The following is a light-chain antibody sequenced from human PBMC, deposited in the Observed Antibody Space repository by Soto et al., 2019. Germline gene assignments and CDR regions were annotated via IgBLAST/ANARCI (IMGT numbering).Light chain of an antibody. CDR2: DVT. J-gene: IGLJ2*01. CDR3: CSYAAMHVI. CDR1: SSDVGRFDY. V-gene: IGLV2-11*01. Sequence: QSALTQPRSVSGSPGQSVTISCTGTSSDVGRFDYVYWYQHHPGKAPQLIIFDVTKRPSGVPDRFSGSKSGNTSTLTIAGLQADDDANYYCCSYAAMHVIFGGGTKVTVL.